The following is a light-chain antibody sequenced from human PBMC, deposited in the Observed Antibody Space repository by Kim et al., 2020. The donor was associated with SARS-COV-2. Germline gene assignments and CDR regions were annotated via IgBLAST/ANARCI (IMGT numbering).Light chain of an antibody. CDR3: QSYDSSHVV. J-gene: IGLJ2*01. CDR2: GNS. V-gene: IGLV1-40*01. CDR1: GSNIGAGYD. Sequence: PEQRVTISGTGRGSNIGAGYDVHWYQQLTGTAPQLLIYGNSNRPSGVPDRFSGSKSGTSASLAITGLQAEDEADYYCQSYDSSHVVFGGGTQLTVL.